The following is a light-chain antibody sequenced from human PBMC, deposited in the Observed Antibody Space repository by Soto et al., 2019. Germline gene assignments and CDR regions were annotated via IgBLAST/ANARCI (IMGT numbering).Light chain of an antibody. Sequence: DIVLTQSPGTLSLSPLERPKLSCSPSQSVSSSYLAWYQQKPGQAPRLLIYGASSRATGIPDRFSGSGSGTDFTLTISRLEPEDFAVYYCQQYNNWPPETFGQGTKVDIK. J-gene: IGKJ1*01. V-gene: IGKV3-20*01. CDR2: GAS. CDR1: QSVSSSY. CDR3: QQYNNWPPET.